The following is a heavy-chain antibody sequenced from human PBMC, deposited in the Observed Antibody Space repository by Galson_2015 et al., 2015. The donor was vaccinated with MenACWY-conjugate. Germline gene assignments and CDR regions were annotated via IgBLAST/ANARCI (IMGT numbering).Heavy chain of an antibody. CDR3: ARLGGNYRTTSHFDY. D-gene: IGHD1-26*01. CDR1: GFTFSTYW. J-gene: IGHJ4*02. Sequence: SLRLSCAASGFTFSTYWMHWVRQAPGKGLVWVSRINSDGRSTSYADSFKGRFTISRDNAKNTLYLQMNSLRAEDTAVYYCARLGGNYRTTSHFDYWGQGTLVTVSS. V-gene: IGHV3-74*01. CDR2: INSDGRST.